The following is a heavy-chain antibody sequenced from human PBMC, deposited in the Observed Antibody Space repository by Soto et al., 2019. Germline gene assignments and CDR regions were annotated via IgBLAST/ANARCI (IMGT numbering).Heavy chain of an antibody. CDR1: GFTFHSFS. Sequence: QVQLVESGGGVVQPGRSLRLSCEASGFTFHSFSMHWVRQAPGKGLEWVAVISFDGSNKDYADSVKGRFTISRDNSKNTLDLQMDSLRPEDTAVYYCARFSTSRQYFDYYGMDVWGQGTTVAVSS. CDR2: ISFDGSNK. D-gene: IGHD2-2*01. V-gene: IGHV3-30*04. CDR3: ARFSTSRQYFDYYGMDV. J-gene: IGHJ6*02.